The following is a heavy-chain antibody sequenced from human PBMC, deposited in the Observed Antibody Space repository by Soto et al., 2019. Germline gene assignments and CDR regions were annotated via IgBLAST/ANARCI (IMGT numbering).Heavy chain of an antibody. V-gene: IGHV3-21*01. D-gene: IGHD2-15*01. Sequence: GGSLRLSCAASGFTFSSYSMNWVRQAPGKGLEWVSSISSSSSYIYYADSVKGRFTISRDNAKNSLYLQMNSLRAEDTAVYYCAGDHGLSSYAFDIWGQGTMVTVSS. CDR3: AGDHGLSSYAFDI. CDR2: ISSSSSYI. J-gene: IGHJ3*02. CDR1: GFTFSSYS.